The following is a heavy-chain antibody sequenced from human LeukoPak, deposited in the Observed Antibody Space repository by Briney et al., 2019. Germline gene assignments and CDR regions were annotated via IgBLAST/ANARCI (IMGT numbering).Heavy chain of an antibody. V-gene: IGHV7-4-1*02. Sequence: ASVTVSCTASGYTLTSYAMNWVRQAPGQGLEWMGWINTNTGNPTYAQGFTGRFVFSLDTSVSTAYLQISSLKAEDTAVYYCAREYGDPRNSWFDPWGQGTLVTVSS. CDR1: GYTLTSYA. CDR2: INTNTGNP. D-gene: IGHD4-17*01. J-gene: IGHJ5*02. CDR3: AREYGDPRNSWFDP.